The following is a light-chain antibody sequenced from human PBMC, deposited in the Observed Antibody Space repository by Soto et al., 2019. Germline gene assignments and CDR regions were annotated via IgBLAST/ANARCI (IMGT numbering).Light chain of an antibody. Sequence: ENVLTQSPGTLSLSPGERATLSCRASQSVSSSYLAWYQQKPGQAPRLLIYGASSMATGIPDRFSGSGSGTDFTLTISRLEPEDFAVYYCQQYGSSPWAFGQGTKVEIK. CDR3: QQYGSSPWA. CDR1: QSVSSSY. V-gene: IGKV3-20*01. CDR2: GAS. J-gene: IGKJ1*01.